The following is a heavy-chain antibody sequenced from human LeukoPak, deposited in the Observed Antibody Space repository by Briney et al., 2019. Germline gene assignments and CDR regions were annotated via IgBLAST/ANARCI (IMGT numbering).Heavy chain of an antibody. Sequence: PGGSLRLSCAASRFTFNTYAMNWVRQAPGKGLEWVSSISGSGGSTYYVDSVKGRFTISRDNSKNTLYLQMHSLKVDDTAIYYCAKSGDFSYSWHPLGTHFDSWGQGTLVTVSS. D-gene: IGHD1-26*01. CDR1: RFTFNTYA. CDR2: ISGSGGST. V-gene: IGHV3-23*01. CDR3: AKSGDFSYSWHPLGTHFDS. J-gene: IGHJ4*02.